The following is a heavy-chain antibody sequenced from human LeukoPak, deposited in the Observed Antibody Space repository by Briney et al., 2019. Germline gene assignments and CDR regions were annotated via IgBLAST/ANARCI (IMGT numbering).Heavy chain of an antibody. J-gene: IGHJ4*02. Sequence: GGSLRLSCAASGFTFSSYAIHWVRQAPGKGLEWVAVISYGGSNKYYADSVKGRFTISRDNSKNTLYLQMNSLRAEDTAVYYCAREYVGATYFDYWGQGTLVTVSS. CDR1: GFTFSSYA. D-gene: IGHD1-26*01. CDR3: AREYVGATYFDY. V-gene: IGHV3-30-3*01. CDR2: ISYGGSNK.